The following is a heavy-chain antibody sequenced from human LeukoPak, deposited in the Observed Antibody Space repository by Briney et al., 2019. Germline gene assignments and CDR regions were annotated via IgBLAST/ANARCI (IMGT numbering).Heavy chain of an antibody. CDR3: ARAKAAISSTSCYGF. CDR1: GFTFSNYE. J-gene: IGHJ4*02. D-gene: IGHD2-2*01. CDR2: ISYDGSNK. V-gene: IGHV3-30*04. Sequence: GGSLRLSCAASGFTFSNYEMNWVRQAPGKGLEWVAVISYDGSNKYYADSVKGRFTISRDNSKNTLYLQMNSLRAEDTAVYYCARAKAAISSTSCYGFWGQGTLVTVSS.